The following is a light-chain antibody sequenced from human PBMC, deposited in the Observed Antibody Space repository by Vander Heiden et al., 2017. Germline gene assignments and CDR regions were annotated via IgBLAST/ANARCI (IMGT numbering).Light chain of an antibody. J-gene: IGKJ3*01. CDR3: QQYNSWPPG. Sequence: IEMTQSPPTPSVSAAERATVSCRSSQSISNNLAWYQQKPGQAPRLLIYAASTRPTGIPSRFSGSGSGTEFTLTISSLQPEDVAIYYCQQYNSWPPGFGQGTKVDIK. CDR2: AAS. CDR1: QSISNN. V-gene: IGKV3-15*01.